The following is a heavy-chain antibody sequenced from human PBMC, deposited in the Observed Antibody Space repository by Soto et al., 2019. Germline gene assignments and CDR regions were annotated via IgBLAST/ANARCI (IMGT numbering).Heavy chain of an antibody. CDR3: ARAGGDYVRYYYYYMDV. Sequence: SETLSLTCTVSGGSISSGGYYWSWIRQHPGKGLEWIGYIYYSGSTYYNPSLKSRVTISVDTSKNQFSLKLSSVTAADTAVYYCARAGGDYVRYYYYYMDVWGKGTTVTVSS. J-gene: IGHJ6*03. V-gene: IGHV4-31*03. CDR1: GGSISSGGYY. CDR2: IYYSGST. D-gene: IGHD4-17*01.